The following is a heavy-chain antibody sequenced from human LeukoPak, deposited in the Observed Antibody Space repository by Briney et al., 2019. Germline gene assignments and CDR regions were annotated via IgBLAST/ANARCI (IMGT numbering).Heavy chain of an antibody. CDR2: ISAYNGNT. J-gene: IGHJ4*02. CDR3: ARGVYYYDSSGYVPGLFDY. CDR1: GYTFTSYG. D-gene: IGHD3-22*01. V-gene: IGHV1-18*01. Sequence: ASVKVSCKASGYTFTSYGISWVRQAPGQGLEWRGWISAYNGNTNYAQKLQGRVTMTTDTSTSTAYMELRSLRSDDTAVYYCARGVYYYDSSGYVPGLFDYWGQGTLVTVSS.